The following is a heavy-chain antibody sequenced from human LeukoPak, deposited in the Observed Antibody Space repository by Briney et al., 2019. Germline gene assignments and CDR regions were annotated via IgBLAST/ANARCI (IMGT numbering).Heavy chain of an antibody. D-gene: IGHD4-17*01. J-gene: IGHJ6*03. Sequence: SETLSLTCTVSGGSISSYYWSWIRQPPGKGLEWIGYIYYSGSTNYNPSLKSRVTISVDRSKNQFSLKLSSVTAADTAVYYCARGVDGYGDYEPVEHYYYYMDVWGKGTTVTVSS. V-gene: IGHV4-59*12. CDR3: ARGVDGYGDYEPVEHYYYYMDV. CDR1: GGSISSYY. CDR2: IYYSGST.